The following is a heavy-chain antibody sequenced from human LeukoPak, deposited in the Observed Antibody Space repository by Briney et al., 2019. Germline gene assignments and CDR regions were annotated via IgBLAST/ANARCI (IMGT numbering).Heavy chain of an antibody. CDR1: RFTFDDYA. Sequence: GGSLRLSCAASRFTFDDYAMHWVRQCPGQGLEWVSGNRYKDGSITYEDSVKGRFTISRDKATHSLYLQMNSLRAEDTALYYCAKAGRHSSSWIDYWGQGTLVTASS. D-gene: IGHD6-13*01. CDR2: NRYKDGSI. J-gene: IGHJ4*02. V-gene: IGHV3-9*01. CDR3: AKAGRHSSSWIDY.